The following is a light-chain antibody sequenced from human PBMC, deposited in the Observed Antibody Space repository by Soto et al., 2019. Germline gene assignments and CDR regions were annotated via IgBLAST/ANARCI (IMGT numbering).Light chain of an antibody. J-gene: IGLJ2*01. CDR2: RND. V-gene: IGLV1-47*01. Sequence: QSVLTQPPSASGTPGQTVTISCSGSSSNIGSNYVYWYQQLPGTAPKLLIYRNDRRPPGVPDRFSAYKSGTSGSLAISGLRSEDEADYYCTTWDDSLSAVVFGGGTKLTVL. CDR3: TTWDDSLSAVV. CDR1: SSNIGSNY.